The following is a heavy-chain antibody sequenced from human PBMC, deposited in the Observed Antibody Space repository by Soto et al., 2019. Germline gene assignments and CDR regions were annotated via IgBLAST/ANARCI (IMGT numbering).Heavy chain of an antibody. Sequence: SETLSLTCTVSGGSISSYYWSWIRPPPGKGLEWIGYIYYSGSTNYNPSLKSRVTISVDTSKNQFSLKLSSVTAADTAVYYCARYSSSWYEGYYYGMDVWGQGTTVTVSS. CDR3: ARYSSSWYEGYYYGMDV. J-gene: IGHJ6*02. D-gene: IGHD6-13*01. CDR1: GGSISSYY. V-gene: IGHV4-59*08. CDR2: IYYSGST.